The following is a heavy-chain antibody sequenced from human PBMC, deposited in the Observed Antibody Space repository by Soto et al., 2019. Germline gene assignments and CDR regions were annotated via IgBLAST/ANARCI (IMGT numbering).Heavy chain of an antibody. Sequence: SVKVSCKASGGTFSSYAISWVRQAPGQGLEWMGGIIPIFGTANYAQKFQGRVTMTEDTSTDTAYMELSSLRSEDTAVYYCATLGHYDILTGYYSEGDNWFDPWGQGTLVTVSS. V-gene: IGHV1-69*06. D-gene: IGHD3-9*01. CDR3: ATLGHYDILTGYYSEGDNWFDP. CDR2: IIPIFGTA. CDR1: GGTFSSYA. J-gene: IGHJ5*02.